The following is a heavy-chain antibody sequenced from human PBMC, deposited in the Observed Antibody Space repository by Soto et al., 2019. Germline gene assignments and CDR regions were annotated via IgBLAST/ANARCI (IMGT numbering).Heavy chain of an antibody. CDR2: IYSSGSA. Sequence: SETLSLTCAASGDSMSTYYWNWIRQPPGKGLEWIGYIYSSGSANYNPSLKSRVAISIDTSKRQFSLNLTSVTAADTAVYYCARRITGDVHSDLWGRGTLVT. V-gene: IGHV4-59*01. D-gene: IGHD1-20*01. J-gene: IGHJ2*01. CDR3: ARRITGDVHSDL. CDR1: GDSMSTYY.